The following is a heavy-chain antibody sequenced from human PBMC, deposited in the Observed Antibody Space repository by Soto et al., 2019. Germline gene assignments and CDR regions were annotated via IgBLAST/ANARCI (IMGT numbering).Heavy chain of an antibody. CDR2: IIPIFGTA. Sequence: ASVKVSCKASGGTFSSYAISWVRQAPGQGLEWMGGIIPIFGTANYAQKFQGRVTITADESTSTAYMELSSLRSEDTAVYYCARDHPDYYYYILTGSPYADAFDIWAQGTMVTVSS. CDR1: GGTFSSYA. V-gene: IGHV1-69*13. CDR3: ARDHPDYYYYILTGSPYADAFDI. D-gene: IGHD3-9*01. J-gene: IGHJ3*02.